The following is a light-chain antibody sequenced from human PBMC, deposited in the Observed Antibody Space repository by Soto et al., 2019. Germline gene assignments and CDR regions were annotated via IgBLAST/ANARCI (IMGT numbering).Light chain of an antibody. Sequence: DIQMTQSPSTLSASLGDRVTITCRASQSISSWLACYQQKPGKAPKLLIYDASSLESGVPSRFSGSGSGTDFTLTISSLQPEDFATYYCQQSYSTPWTFGQGTKVDIK. CDR3: QQSYSTPWT. CDR2: DAS. J-gene: IGKJ1*01. V-gene: IGKV1-5*01. CDR1: QSISSW.